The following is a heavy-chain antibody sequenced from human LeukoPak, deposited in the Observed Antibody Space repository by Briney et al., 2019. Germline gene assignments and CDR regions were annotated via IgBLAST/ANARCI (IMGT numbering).Heavy chain of an antibody. CDR3: AKDRPGYYGSGSYYNHWLEGHN. V-gene: IGHV3-23*01. J-gene: IGHJ4*02. CDR1: GFTFSSYA. CDR2: ISGSGGST. D-gene: IGHD3-10*01. Sequence: GGSLILSCAASGFTFSSYAMSWVRPAPGKGLEWVSAISGSGGSTYYADSVKGRFTISRDNSKNTLYLQMNSLRAEDTAVYYCAKDRPGYYGSGSYYNHWLEGHNWGQGTLVTVSS.